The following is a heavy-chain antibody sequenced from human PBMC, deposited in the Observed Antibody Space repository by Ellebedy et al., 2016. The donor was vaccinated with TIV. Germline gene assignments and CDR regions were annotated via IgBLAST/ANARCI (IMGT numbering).Heavy chain of an antibody. CDR2: ISSSSGYK. V-gene: IGHV3-21*01. CDR1: GFTFSSYT. Sequence: PGGSLRLSCAASGFTFSSYTMNWVRQAPGKGLEWVSSISSSSGYKYYADSVKGRFTISRDNAQNSVYLQVTSLRAGDTAVYYCASLQVVVAATPLSYYFYGMDVWGQGTTVTVSS. J-gene: IGHJ6*02. CDR3: ASLQVVVAATPLSYYFYGMDV. D-gene: IGHD2-15*01.